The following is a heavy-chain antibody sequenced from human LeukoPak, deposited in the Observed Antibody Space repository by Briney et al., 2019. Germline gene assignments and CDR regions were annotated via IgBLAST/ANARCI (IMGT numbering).Heavy chain of an antibody. CDR3: AKGTDSSGYQQSDY. D-gene: IGHD5-18*01. CDR1: GFTFDDYA. Sequence: GGSLRLSCAASGFTFDDYAMHWVRQAPVKGLEWVSAISGSGGSTYYADSVKGRFTISRDNSKNTLHLQMNSLRAEDTAVYYCAKGTDSSGYQQSDYWGQGTLVTVSS. V-gene: IGHV3-23*01. J-gene: IGHJ4*02. CDR2: ISGSGGST.